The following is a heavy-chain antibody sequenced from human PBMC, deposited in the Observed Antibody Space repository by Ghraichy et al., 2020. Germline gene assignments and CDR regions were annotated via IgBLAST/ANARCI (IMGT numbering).Heavy chain of an antibody. D-gene: IGHD3-3*01. J-gene: IGHJ4*02. V-gene: IGHV3-48*03. CDR1: GFTFSSYE. Sequence: GGSLRLSCAASGFTFSSYEMNWVRQAPGKGLEWVSYISSSGSTIYYADSVKGRFTISRDNAKNSLYLQMNSLRAEDTAVYYCARGLTYYDFWSGPYYFDYWGQGTLVTVSS. CDR3: ARGLTYYDFWSGPYYFDY. CDR2: ISSSGSTI.